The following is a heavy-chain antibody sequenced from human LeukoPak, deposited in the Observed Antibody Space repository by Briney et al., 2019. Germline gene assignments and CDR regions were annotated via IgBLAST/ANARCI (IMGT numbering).Heavy chain of an antibody. D-gene: IGHD6-13*01. V-gene: IGHV4-59*01. CDR1: GGSISSYY. CDR3: ARTYGSSRLGYFDL. Sequence: MTSETLSRTCTVSGGSISSYYWSWIRQPPGKGLEWIGYIYYSGSTNYSPSLKSRLTISVDTSKNQFSLKLSSVTAADTAVYYCARTYGSSRLGYFDLWGRGTLVTVSS. CDR2: IYYSGST. J-gene: IGHJ2*01.